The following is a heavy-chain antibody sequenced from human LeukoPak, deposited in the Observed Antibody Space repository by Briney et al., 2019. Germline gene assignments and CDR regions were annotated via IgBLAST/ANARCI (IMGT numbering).Heavy chain of an antibody. CDR2: ISYDGSNK. J-gene: IGHJ4*02. CDR3: ARAQSTMVRGVLDY. Sequence: PGGSLRLSCAASGFTFSSYAMHWVRQAPGKGLEWVAVISYDGSNKYYADSVKGRFTISRDNSKNTLCLQMNSLRAEDTAVYYCARAQSTMVRGVLDYWGQGTLVTVSS. D-gene: IGHD3-10*01. V-gene: IGHV3-30-3*01. CDR1: GFTFSSYA.